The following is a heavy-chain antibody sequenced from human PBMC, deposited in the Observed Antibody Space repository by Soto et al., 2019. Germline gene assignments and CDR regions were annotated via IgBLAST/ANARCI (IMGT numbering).Heavy chain of an antibody. CDR2: ISGSGGST. J-gene: IGHJ6*02. D-gene: IGHD3-3*01. CDR3: AKRTNYDFWSGHTLYYYYGMDV. V-gene: IGHV3-23*01. CDR1: GFTFSSYA. Sequence: PGGSLRLSCAASGFTFSSYAMSWVRQAPGKGLEWVSAISGSGGSTYYADSVKGRFTISRDNSKNTLYLQMNSLRAEDTAVYYWAKRTNYDFWSGHTLYYYYGMDVWGQGTTVTVSS.